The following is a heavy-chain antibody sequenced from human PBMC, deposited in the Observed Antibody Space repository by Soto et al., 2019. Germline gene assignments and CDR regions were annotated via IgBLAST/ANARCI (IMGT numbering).Heavy chain of an antibody. V-gene: IGHV4-59*01. Sequence: SETLSLTCTVSGGSISSYYWSWIRQPPGKGLEWIGYIYYSGSTKYNPSLKSRVTISVDTSKNQFSLKLSSVTAADTAVYYCAREYRYGAPDYWGQGTLVTVSS. J-gene: IGHJ4*02. D-gene: IGHD4-17*01. CDR2: IYYSGST. CDR1: GGSISSYY. CDR3: AREYRYGAPDY.